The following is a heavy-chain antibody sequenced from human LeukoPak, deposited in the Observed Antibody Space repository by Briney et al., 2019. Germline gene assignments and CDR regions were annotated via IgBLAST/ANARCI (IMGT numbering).Heavy chain of an antibody. D-gene: IGHD1-26*01. CDR2: IRGDGSVK. Sequence: GGSLRLSCAASGIAISSYWMSWVRQAPVKGLEWVANIRGDGSVKYYVDSVKGRFTISRDNAKNSLYLQVNSLRAEDTAVYFCARDPNVGPTAHFDYWGQGTLVTVSS. CDR3: ARDPNVGPTAHFDY. J-gene: IGHJ4*02. CDR1: GIAISSYW. V-gene: IGHV3-7*01.